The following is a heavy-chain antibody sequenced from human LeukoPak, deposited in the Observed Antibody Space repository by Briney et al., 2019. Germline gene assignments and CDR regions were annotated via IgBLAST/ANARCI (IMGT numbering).Heavy chain of an antibody. CDR2: ISYDASNK. CDR3: AKSHGYSYGFDY. D-gene: IGHD5-18*01. Sequence: GRSLRLSCAASGFTFSRYGMHWVRQTPGKGLEWVAVISYDASNKYYADSVKGRFTISRDNSKNTLYLQMNSLRAEDTAVYYCAKSHGYSYGFDYWGQGTLVTVSS. CDR1: GFTFSRYG. V-gene: IGHV3-30*18. J-gene: IGHJ4*02.